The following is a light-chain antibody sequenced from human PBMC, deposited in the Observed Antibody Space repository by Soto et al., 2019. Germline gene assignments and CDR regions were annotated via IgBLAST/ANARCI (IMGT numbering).Light chain of an antibody. CDR2: DAF. Sequence: EIVLTQSPATLSLSPGERATLSCRASQSVSSYLAWYQQKPGQAPRLLIYDAFNRATGIPARFSGSGSGTDFTLTISSLEPEDFAVYYCQQRSNWWTFGQGTKVDI. CDR1: QSVSSY. J-gene: IGKJ1*01. CDR3: QQRSNWWT. V-gene: IGKV3-11*01.